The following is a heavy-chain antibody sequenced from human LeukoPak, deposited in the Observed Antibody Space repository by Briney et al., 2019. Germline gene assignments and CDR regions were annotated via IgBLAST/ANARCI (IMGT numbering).Heavy chain of an antibody. CDR3: ARGLQLWYYFDY. V-gene: IGHV4-34*01. CDR2: INHSGST. Sequence: SETLSLTCAVYGGSFSGYYWSWIRQPPGKGLEWIGEINHSGSTNYNPSLKSRVTISVDTSKNQFSLKLSSVTAADTAVYYCARGLQLWYYFDYRGQGTLVTVSS. D-gene: IGHD5-18*01. J-gene: IGHJ4*02. CDR1: GGSFSGYY.